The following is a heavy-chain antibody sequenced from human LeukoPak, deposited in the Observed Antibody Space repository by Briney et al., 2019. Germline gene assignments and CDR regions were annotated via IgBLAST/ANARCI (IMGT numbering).Heavy chain of an antibody. V-gene: IGHV4-34*01. CDR1: GGSFSGYY. CDR2: INHSGST. D-gene: IGHD6-19*01. Sequence: PSETPSFTCAVYGGSFSGYYWSWIRQPPGKGLEWIGEINHSGSTNYNPSLKSRVTISVDTSKNQFSLKLSSVTAADTAVYYCARGPGYSSGWYRGLSYNWFDPWGQGTLVTVSS. CDR3: ARGPGYSSGWYRGLSYNWFDP. J-gene: IGHJ5*02.